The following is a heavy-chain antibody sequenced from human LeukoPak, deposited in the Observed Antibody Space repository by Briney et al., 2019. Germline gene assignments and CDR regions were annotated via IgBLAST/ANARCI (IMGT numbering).Heavy chain of an antibody. Sequence: PGGSLRLSCAASGFTFSSYSMNWVRQAPGKGLEWVSYISSSGSTIYYADSVKGRFTISRDNAKNSLYLQMNSLRAEDTAVYYCASPLYDSSGLWWGQGTLVTVSS. CDR1: GFTFSSYS. CDR3: ASPLYDSSGLW. J-gene: IGHJ4*02. CDR2: ISSSGSTI. D-gene: IGHD3-22*01. V-gene: IGHV3-48*04.